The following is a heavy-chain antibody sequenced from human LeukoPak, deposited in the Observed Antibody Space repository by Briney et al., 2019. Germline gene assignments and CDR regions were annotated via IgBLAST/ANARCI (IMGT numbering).Heavy chain of an antibody. V-gene: IGHV1-8*02. J-gene: IGHJ6*02. Sequence: ASVKVSCKASGYTFTTYDINWVRQATGQGLEWMGWMNPNSGNTGYAQKFQGRVTMTRNTSISTAYMELSSLRSEDTAVYYCARYCSGGSCYSAIADGMDVWGQGTTVTVSS. D-gene: IGHD2-15*01. CDR1: GYTFTTYD. CDR2: MNPNSGNT. CDR3: ARYCSGGSCYSAIADGMDV.